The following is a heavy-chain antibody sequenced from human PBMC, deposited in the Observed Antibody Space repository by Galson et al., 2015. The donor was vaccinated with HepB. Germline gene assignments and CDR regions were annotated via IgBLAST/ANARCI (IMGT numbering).Heavy chain of an antibody. CDR1: GYTLTELS. V-gene: IGHV1-24*01. Sequence: VKVSCKVSGYTLTELSMHWVRQAPGKGLEWMGGFDPEDGETIYAQKFQGRVTMTEDTSTDTAYMELSSLRSEDTAVYYCATKPCGYSYGYLCYYYYGMDVWGQGTTVTVSS. D-gene: IGHD5-18*01. J-gene: IGHJ6*02. CDR3: ATKPCGYSYGYLCYYYYGMDV. CDR2: FDPEDGET.